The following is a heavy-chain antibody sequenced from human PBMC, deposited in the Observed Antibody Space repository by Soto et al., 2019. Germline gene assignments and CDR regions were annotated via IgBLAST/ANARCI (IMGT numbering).Heavy chain of an antibody. D-gene: IGHD1-26*01. Sequence: SATLSITCTVSGDSITRSNYFWGWIRQPPGKGLEWIGSIYYSGSTYYNPSLKSPVTMSVDTSKNQFSLKLSSVTAADTAVYYCARHENRYSVSYYYFYGMDVWGQGTTVTVSS. CDR2: IYYSGST. CDR1: GDSITRSNYF. J-gene: IGHJ6*02. CDR3: ARHENRYSVSYYYFYGMDV. V-gene: IGHV4-39*01.